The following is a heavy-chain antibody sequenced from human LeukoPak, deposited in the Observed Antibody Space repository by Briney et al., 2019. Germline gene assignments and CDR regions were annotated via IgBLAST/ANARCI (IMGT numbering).Heavy chain of an antibody. CDR3: AKDFSGSYAFFDY. CDR1: GFTFSNYD. CDR2: IRYDGSNK. V-gene: IGHV3-30*02. J-gene: IGHJ4*02. D-gene: IGHD1-26*01. Sequence: GGSLRLSCAASGFTFSNYDMHWVRQAPGKGLEWVTFIRYDGSNKYYADSAKGRFTISRDNSKNTLYLQMNSLRAEDTAVYYCAKDFSGSYAFFDYWGQGTLVTVSS.